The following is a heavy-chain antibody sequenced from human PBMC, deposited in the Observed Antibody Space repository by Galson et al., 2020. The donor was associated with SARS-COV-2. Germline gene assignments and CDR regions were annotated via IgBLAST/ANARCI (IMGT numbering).Heavy chain of an antibody. Sequence: SQTLSLTCAVYGGYLRGYYWTWIRQPPGKGLEWIGELNQSGSTNYNPSLKSRVTILLDTSKDQFALTLGSVIAAHTAVYYWAGGGTGSSGVYAGLDYWSQGTLVAVSS. CDR1: GGYLRGYY. V-gene: IGHV4-34*01. D-gene: IGHD3-22*01. J-gene: IGHJ4*02. CDR2: LNQSGST. CDR3: AGGGTGSSGVYAGLDY.